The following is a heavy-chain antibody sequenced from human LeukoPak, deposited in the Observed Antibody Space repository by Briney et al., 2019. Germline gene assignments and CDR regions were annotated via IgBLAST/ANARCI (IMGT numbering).Heavy chain of an antibody. D-gene: IGHD5-12*01. CDR3: ARHGWLRSGDAFDI. Sequence: PSETLSLTCTVSGGSISSGGYYWSWIRQPPGKGLEWIGYIYHSGSTYYNPSLKSRVTISVDRSKNQFSLKLSSVTAADTAVYYCARHGWLRSGDAFDIWGQGTMVTVSS. V-gene: IGHV4-30-2*01. CDR1: GGSISSGGYY. CDR2: IYHSGST. J-gene: IGHJ3*02.